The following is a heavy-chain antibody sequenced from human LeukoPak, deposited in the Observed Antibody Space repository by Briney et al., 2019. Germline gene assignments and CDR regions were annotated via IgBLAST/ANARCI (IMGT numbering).Heavy chain of an antibody. CDR1: GGTFSSYA. D-gene: IGHD2-15*01. V-gene: IGHV1-69*13. J-gene: IGHJ6*02. Sequence: GASVKVSCKASGGTFSSYAISWVRQAPGQGLEWMGGIIPIFGTANYAQKFQGRVTITADESTSTAYMELSSLRSEDTAVYYCARDIVVVVAPTYYYYYGVDVWGQGTTVTVSS. CDR3: ARDIVVVVAPTYYYYYGVDV. CDR2: IIPIFGTA.